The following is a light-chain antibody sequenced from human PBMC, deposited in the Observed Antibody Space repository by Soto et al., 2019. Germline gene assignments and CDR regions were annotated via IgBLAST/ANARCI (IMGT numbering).Light chain of an antibody. V-gene: IGLV2-14*02. CDR3: SSYTGSSTLV. J-gene: IGLJ3*02. CDR2: EVN. CDR1: SSNVGSYKL. Sequence: QSVLTQPASVSGSPGQSITISCTGTSSNVGSYKLVSWYQQHPGKAPKLMIFEVNKRPSGVSNRFSGSKSGNTASLTISGLQAEDEADYYCSSYTGSSTLVFGGGTKLTVL.